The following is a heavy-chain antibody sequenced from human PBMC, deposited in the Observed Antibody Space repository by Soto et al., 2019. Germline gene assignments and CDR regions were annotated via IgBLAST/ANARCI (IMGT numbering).Heavy chain of an antibody. Sequence: QVQLQQWGAGPLRPLETLSLTCGVSGGSFSGYYWAWIRQSPGKGLEWIGEINDRGSINYNPSLKSRVSISVDTSKNHYSLNLRSVPAADTAVYYCARESDDILTGPPWVWYFDLWGRGTLVTVSS. J-gene: IGHJ2*01. CDR1: GGSFSGYY. D-gene: IGHD3-9*01. CDR3: ARESDDILTGPPWVWYFDL. V-gene: IGHV4-34*01. CDR2: INDRGSI.